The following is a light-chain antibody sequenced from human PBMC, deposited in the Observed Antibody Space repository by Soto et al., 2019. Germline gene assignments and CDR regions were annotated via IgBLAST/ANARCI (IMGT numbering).Light chain of an antibody. V-gene: IGLV2-14*01. Sequence: QSALTQPASVSGSPGQSITISCTGTSSDLGDYDYVSWYQQQPGKAPQLMIYDVSDRPSGVPNRFSGSKSGNTASLTISGLQAEDEADYYCSSYTGTSTLVFGGGTKLTVL. CDR1: SSDLGDYDY. J-gene: IGLJ2*01. CDR3: SSYTGTSTLV. CDR2: DVS.